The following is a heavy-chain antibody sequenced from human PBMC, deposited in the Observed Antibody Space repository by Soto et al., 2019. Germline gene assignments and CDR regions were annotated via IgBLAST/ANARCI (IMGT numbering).Heavy chain of an antibody. J-gene: IGHJ4*02. Sequence: SETLSLTCSVSSGSISSYYWSWIRQPPGKGLEWIGYVYYSGSTNYNPSLKSRVTISIDTSKNQFSLRLSSVTAADTAVYYCAAGHFWSGYYIFDQWGRGTLVTVSS. CDR1: SGSISSYY. CDR3: AAGHFWSGYYIFDQ. CDR2: VYYSGST. V-gene: IGHV4-59*01. D-gene: IGHD3-3*02.